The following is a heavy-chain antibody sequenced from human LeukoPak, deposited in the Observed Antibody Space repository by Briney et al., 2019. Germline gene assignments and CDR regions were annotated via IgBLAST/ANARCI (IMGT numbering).Heavy chain of an antibody. Sequence: PGGSLRLSCAASGFTFSSYSMNWVRQAPGKGLEWVSYISSSSSTIYYADSVKGRFTISRDNAKNSLYLQMNSLRAEDTAVYYCARDAGRSGPGKDYFDYWGQGTLVTVSS. D-gene: IGHD6-19*01. J-gene: IGHJ4*02. CDR2: ISSSSSTI. CDR3: ARDAGRSGPGKDYFDY. CDR1: GFTFSSYS. V-gene: IGHV3-48*01.